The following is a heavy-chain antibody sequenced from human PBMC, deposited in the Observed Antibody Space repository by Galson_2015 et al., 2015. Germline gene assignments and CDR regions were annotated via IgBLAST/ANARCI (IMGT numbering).Heavy chain of an antibody. CDR1: GSTFRSYG. J-gene: IGHJ6*03. D-gene: IGHD2-2*01. CDR3: ARDRPRYCSDTACYDPRTYYMDV. CDR2: IWYDGSNQ. V-gene: IGHV3-33*01. Sequence: SLRLSCAASGSTFRSYGMHWVRQAPGKGLEWVAVIWYDGSNQYYADSVKGRFTISRDNSKNTLYLQMNGLRAEDTAVYHCARDRPRYCSDTACYDPRTYYMDVWGKGTTVSVSS.